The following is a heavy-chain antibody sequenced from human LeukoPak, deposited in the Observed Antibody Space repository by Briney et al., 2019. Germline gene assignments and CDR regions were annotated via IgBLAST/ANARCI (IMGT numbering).Heavy chain of an antibody. CDR1: GFTFNRYS. CDR2: ISSSGTTI. V-gene: IGHV3-48*01. J-gene: IGHJ4*02. Sequence: GGSLRLSCAASGFTFNRYSMNWVRQAPGKGLEWISYISSSGTTIYYADSVQGRFTISRDNSKNTLDLQMNSLRAEDTAVYYCARESHYYDSSGPLDYWGQGTLVTVSS. CDR3: ARESHYYDSSGPLDY. D-gene: IGHD3-22*01.